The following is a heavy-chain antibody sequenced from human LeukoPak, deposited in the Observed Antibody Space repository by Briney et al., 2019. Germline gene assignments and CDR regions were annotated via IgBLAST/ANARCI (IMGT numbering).Heavy chain of an antibody. D-gene: IGHD3-22*01. J-gene: IGHJ6*03. Sequence: ASVKVSCKASGYTFTGYYMHWVRQAPGQGLEWMGWINPNSGGTNYAQKFQGRVTMTRDTSISTAYMELSRLRSDDTAVYYFARGPGGRRGYYPLEDYYYYHYMDVWGKGTTVTVSS. CDR1: GYTFTGYY. CDR3: ARGPGGRRGYYPLEDYYYYHYMDV. V-gene: IGHV1-2*02. CDR2: INPNSGGT.